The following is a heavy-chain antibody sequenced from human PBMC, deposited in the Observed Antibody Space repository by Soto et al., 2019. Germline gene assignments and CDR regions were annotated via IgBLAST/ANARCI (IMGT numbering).Heavy chain of an antibody. J-gene: IGHJ4*02. CDR2: ITGSGDST. CDR1: GFTFSSYA. Sequence: EVQLLESGGGLVQPGGSLRLSCTISGFTFSSYAMSWVRQAPGKGLECVSSITGSGDSTYYADSVKGRFSISRDKPKNTLYLQMNSLRAEDTAVYYCANDLQFSGWLSAQTFDYWGQGTQVTVSS. D-gene: IGHD6-19*01. V-gene: IGHV3-23*01. CDR3: ANDLQFSGWLSAQTFDY.